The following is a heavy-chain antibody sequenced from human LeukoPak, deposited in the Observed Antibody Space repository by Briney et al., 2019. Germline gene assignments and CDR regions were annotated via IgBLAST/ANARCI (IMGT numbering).Heavy chain of an antibody. D-gene: IGHD3-16*02. Sequence: GASVKVSCKASGYTFTSYDINWVRQATGQGLEWMGWMNPNSGNTGYAQKFQGRVTITRNTSISTAYMELSSLRSEDTAVYYCARWLRLSGYFDYWGQGTLVTVSS. CDR2: MNPNSGNT. CDR3: ARWLRLSGYFDY. V-gene: IGHV1-8*03. CDR1: GYTFTSYD. J-gene: IGHJ4*02.